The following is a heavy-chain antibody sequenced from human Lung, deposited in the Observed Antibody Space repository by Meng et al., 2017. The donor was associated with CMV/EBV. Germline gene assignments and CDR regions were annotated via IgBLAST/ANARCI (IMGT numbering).Heavy chain of an antibody. CDR3: ATRNGFH. D-gene: IGHD3-3*01. CDR1: GLTFTDHY. CDR2: ISSSSRSL. V-gene: IGHV3-11*01. Sequence: GGSXRLSCAASGLTFTDHYMTWIRQTPAKTLEWVSYISSSSRSLYYAESVKGRVTISRDNSKNSVYLQINSLRADDTAVYFFATRNGFHWGQGTSVTVAS. J-gene: IGHJ4*02.